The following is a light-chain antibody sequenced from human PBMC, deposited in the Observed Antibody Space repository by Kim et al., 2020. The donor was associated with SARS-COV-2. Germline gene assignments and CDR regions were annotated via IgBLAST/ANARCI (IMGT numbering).Light chain of an antibody. CDR1: QSISSSY. CDR2: GTS. V-gene: IGKV3-20*01. CDR3: QQYGSSPLT. Sequence: TPGESATLSCRASQSISSSYVAWYQQKPGQAPRLLMYGTSSRATGIPDRFRGSGSGTDFTLTITRLEPEDFAVYYCQQYGSSPLTFGGGTKVDIK. J-gene: IGKJ4*01.